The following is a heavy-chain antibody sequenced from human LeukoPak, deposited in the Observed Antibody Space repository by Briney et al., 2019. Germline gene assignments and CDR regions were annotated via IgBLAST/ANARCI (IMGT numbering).Heavy chain of an antibody. Sequence: GGSLRLSCAASGFTFSSYGMHWVRQAPGKGLEWVAVISYDGSNKYYADSVKGRFTISRDNSKSTLYLQMNSLRAEDTAVYYCASVDDIVVVPAAPNPYWGQGTLVTVSS. CDR1: GFTFSSYG. J-gene: IGHJ4*02. CDR3: ASVDDIVVVPAAPNPY. CDR2: ISYDGSNK. D-gene: IGHD2-2*01. V-gene: IGHV3-30*03.